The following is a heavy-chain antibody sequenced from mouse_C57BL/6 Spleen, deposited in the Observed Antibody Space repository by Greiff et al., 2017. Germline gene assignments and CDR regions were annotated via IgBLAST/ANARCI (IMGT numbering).Heavy chain of an antibody. Sequence: QVQLQQSGAELVRPGTSVKLSCKASGYTFTSYWMHWVKQRPGQGLEWIGVIDPSDSYTNYNQKFKGKATLTVDTSSSTAYMQLSSLTSEDSAVYYCARCSNPYYYAMDYWGQGTSVTVSS. CDR2: IDPSDSYT. V-gene: IGHV1-59*01. CDR1: GYTFTSYW. D-gene: IGHD2-5*01. J-gene: IGHJ4*01. CDR3: ARCSNPYYYAMDY.